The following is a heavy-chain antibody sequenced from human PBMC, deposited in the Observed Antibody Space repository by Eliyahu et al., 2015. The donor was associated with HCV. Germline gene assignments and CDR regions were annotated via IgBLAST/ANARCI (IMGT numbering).Heavy chain of an antibody. V-gene: IGHV4-59*01. Sequence: QVQLQESAPGLVKPSETLSLTCTVSGGSLSXYYWSWIRQPPGKALEWIGHIYSSGNTNYDPSLKSRVTMSVDTSKNQFSLHLTSVTAADTALYYCARGPTEVTSNHDAFDIWGRGTMVIVSS. CDR1: GGSLSXYY. D-gene: IGHD4-23*01. CDR2: IYSSGNT. CDR3: ARGPTEVTSNHDAFDI. J-gene: IGHJ3*02.